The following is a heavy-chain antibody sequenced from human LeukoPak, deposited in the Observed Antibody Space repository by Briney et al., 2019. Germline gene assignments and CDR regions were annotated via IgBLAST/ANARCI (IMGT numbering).Heavy chain of an antibody. V-gene: IGHV4-39*01. CDR2: IDNSGST. Sequence: PSQTLSPTCTVSGGSISSSRYYWGWIRQPPGKGLEWIGRIDNSGSTSYNPSLNSRVTISVATSKNQFSLKLSSVAATDTAVYYCATHAYSNGNNDYNMDVWGQGTTVTVYS. CDR3: ATHAYSNGNNDYNMDV. D-gene: IGHD6-19*01. J-gene: IGHJ6*03. CDR1: GGSISSSRYY.